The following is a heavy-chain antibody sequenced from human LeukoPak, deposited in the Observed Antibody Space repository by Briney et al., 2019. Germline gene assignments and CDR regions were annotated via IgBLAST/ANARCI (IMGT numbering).Heavy chain of an antibody. CDR1: GYTFTGYY. Sequence: ASVKVSCKASGYTFTGYYIHWVRQAPGQRLEWMGWIYPNSGGTNYARKFRGRVTMTRDTSITTAYMELSRLRSDDTAVYYCARDWSVGIRDDYWGQGTLVTVSS. D-gene: IGHD3-3*01. CDR2: IYPNSGGT. J-gene: IGHJ4*02. CDR3: ARDWSVGIRDDY. V-gene: IGHV1-2*02.